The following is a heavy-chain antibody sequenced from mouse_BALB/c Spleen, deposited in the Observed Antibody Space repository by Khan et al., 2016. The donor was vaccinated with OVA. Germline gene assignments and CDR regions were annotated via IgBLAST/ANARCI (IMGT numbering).Heavy chain of an antibody. CDR2: IYPGSGDT. J-gene: IGHJ3*01. V-gene: IGHV1-63*01. D-gene: IGHD2-1*01. Sequence: QVQLQQSGTELVRPGTSVKISRKASGYAFTDYWLGWVKQRPGHGLEWIGDIYPGSGDTYYNEKFKGKVTLTADKSSSTAYMQLSSLTSEDSAVYFCARDGGNYGWFAYWGQGTLVTVSA. CDR1: GYAFTDYW. CDR3: ARDGGNYGWFAY.